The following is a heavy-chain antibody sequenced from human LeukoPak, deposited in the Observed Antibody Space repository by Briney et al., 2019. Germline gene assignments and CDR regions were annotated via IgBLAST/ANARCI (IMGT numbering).Heavy chain of an antibody. CDR1: GYTFTGYY. J-gene: IGHJ6*03. Sequence: ASVKVSCKASGYTFTGYYMHWVRQAPGQGLEWMGWINPNSGGTNYAQKFRGRVTMTRDTSISTAYMELSRLRSDDTAVYYCARDFRAYCGGDCYSDYYYYYTDVWGKGTTVTVSS. CDR3: ARDFRAYCGGDCYSDYYYYYTDV. D-gene: IGHD2-21*02. V-gene: IGHV1-2*02. CDR2: INPNSGGT.